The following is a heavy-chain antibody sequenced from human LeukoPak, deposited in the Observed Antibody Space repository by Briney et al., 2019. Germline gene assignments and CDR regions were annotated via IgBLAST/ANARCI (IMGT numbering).Heavy chain of an antibody. V-gene: IGHV3-7*01. D-gene: IGHD3-9*01. CDR1: GFTFSSYW. CDR3: ARAGNYDILTGYTAYDYYYYMDV. Sequence: GGSLRLSCAAAGFTFSSYWMSWVRQAQGKGLEWEANIKQDGSEKYCVDSVKGRFTISRDNAKNSLYLQMNSLRDEDTAVYYCARAGNYDILTGYTAYDYYYYMDVWGKGTTVTVSS. J-gene: IGHJ6*03. CDR2: IKQDGSEK.